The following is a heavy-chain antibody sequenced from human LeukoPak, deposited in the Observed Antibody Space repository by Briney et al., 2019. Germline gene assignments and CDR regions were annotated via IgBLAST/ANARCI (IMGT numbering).Heavy chain of an antibody. CDR2: ITSDRRTI. CDR1: GFTFSIYS. CDR3: ARSRSGGTTGTYYYYYYGMDV. J-gene: IGHJ6*02. V-gene: IGHV3-48*04. Sequence: GGSLRLSCAASGFTFSIYSMNWVRQAPGKGLEWVSYITSDRRTISYADPVKGRFTISRDNAKNSLYLQMNSLRAEDTAVYYCARSRSGGTTGTYYYYYYGMDVWGQGTTVTVSS. D-gene: IGHD1-1*01.